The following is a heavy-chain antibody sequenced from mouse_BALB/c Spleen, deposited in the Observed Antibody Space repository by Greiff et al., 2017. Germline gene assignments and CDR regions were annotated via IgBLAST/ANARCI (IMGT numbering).Heavy chain of an antibody. CDR3: TRLGRCAD. J-gene: IGHJ3*01. CDR1: GYTFTSYW. Sequence: VQLQQPGAELVRPGASVTLSCKASGYTFTSYWINWVKQRPGQGLEWIGNIYPSDSYTNYNQKFKDKATLTVDKSSSTAYMQLSSPTSEDSAVYYCTRLGRCADWGQGTRVTVSA. V-gene: IGHV1-69*02. D-gene: IGHD4-1*01. CDR2: IYPSDSYT.